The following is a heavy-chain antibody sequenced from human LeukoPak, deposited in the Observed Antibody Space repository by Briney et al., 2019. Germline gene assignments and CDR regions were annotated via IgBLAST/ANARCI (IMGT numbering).Heavy chain of an antibody. CDR2: ISSRDNLI. D-gene: IGHD3-10*01. Sequence: GGSLRLSCAASGFVVKDYYMNWIRLAPGKGLEWVSYISSRDNLIYYADSVKGRFTISTDNAKNAVFLQLNRLTVEDTAVYYCAREQWFRWEFWGQGVLVTVSS. CDR1: GFVVKDYY. V-gene: IGHV3-11*01. CDR3: AREQWFRWEF. J-gene: IGHJ4*02.